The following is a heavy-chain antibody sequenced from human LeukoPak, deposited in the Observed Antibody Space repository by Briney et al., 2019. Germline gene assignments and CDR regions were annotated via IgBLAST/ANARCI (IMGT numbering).Heavy chain of an antibody. CDR3: ARSYYDILTGYSPAFDY. Sequence: ASVKVSCKASGYTFTGYYMHWVRQAPGQGLEWMGWINPNSGGTNYAQKFQGRVTMTRDTSISTAYMELSRLRSDDTAVYYCARSYYDILTGYSPAFDYWGQGTLVTVSS. D-gene: IGHD3-9*01. CDR2: INPNSGGT. J-gene: IGHJ4*02. V-gene: IGHV1-2*02. CDR1: GYTFTGYY.